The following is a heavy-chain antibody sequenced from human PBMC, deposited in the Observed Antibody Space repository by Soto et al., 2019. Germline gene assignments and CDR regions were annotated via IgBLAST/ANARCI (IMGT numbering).Heavy chain of an antibody. J-gene: IGHJ2*01. CDR3: ARGPYYYDSSGPWGYFDL. CDR2: ISYDGSNK. Sequence: GGSLRLSCAASGFTFSSYAMHWVRQAPGKGLEWVAVISYDGSNKYYADSVKGRFTISRDNSKNTLCLQMSSLRAEDTAVYYCARGPYYYDSSGPWGYFDLWGRGTLVTVSS. V-gene: IGHV3-30-3*01. CDR1: GFTFSSYA. D-gene: IGHD3-22*01.